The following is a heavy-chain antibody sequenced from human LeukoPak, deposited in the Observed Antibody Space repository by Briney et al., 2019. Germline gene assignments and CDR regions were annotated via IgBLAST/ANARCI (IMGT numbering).Heavy chain of an antibody. V-gene: IGHV3-15*01. CDR1: GFTFSNAW. CDR2: IKSKTAGGTT. CDR3: TQDAPTYCNNGKCYPGGNFDY. D-gene: IGHD2-8*01. J-gene: IGHJ4*02. Sequence: GGSLRLSCAVSGFTFSNAWMSWVRQAPGKGLEWIGRIKSKTAGGTTDYAAPVKGRFTISRDDSQNTLYLQMNSLQIENTGVNYCTQDAPTYCNNGKCYPGGNFDYWGQGTLVTVSS.